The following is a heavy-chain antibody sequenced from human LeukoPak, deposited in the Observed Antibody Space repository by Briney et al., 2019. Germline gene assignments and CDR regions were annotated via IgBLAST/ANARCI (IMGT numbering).Heavy chain of an antibody. V-gene: IGHV3-33*01. CDR2: IWYDGSNK. D-gene: IGHD6-25*01. Sequence: PGGSLRLSCAASGFTFSSYGMHWVRQAPGKGLEWVAVIWYDGSNKYYADSVKGRFTISRDNSKNTLYLQMNSLRVEDTAVYYCARESSGYYFDYWGQGTLVTVSS. CDR3: ARESSGYYFDY. CDR1: GFTFSSYG. J-gene: IGHJ4*02.